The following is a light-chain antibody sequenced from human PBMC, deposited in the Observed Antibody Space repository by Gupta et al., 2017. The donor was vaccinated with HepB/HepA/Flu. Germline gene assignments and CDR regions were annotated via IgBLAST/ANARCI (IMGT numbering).Light chain of an antibody. CDR2: DAS. CDR1: QDISNY. V-gene: IGKV1-33*01. J-gene: IGKJ3*01. Sequence: DIKMTQSPSSLSASVGDRVTITCQASQDISNYLNWYQQKPGKAPKLLIYDASNLETGVPSRFSGSGSGTDFTFTISSLQPEDIATYYCQQYDNLPRVGPGTKVDIK. CDR3: QQYDNLPR.